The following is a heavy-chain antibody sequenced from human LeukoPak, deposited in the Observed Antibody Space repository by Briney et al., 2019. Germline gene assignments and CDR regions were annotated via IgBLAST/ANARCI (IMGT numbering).Heavy chain of an antibody. Sequence: PGGSLRLSCAASGFTFSSYSMNWVRQAPGKGLEWVSSISSSSSYIYYADSVKGRFTISRDNAKNSLYLQMNSLRAEDTAVYYCARDRYPTVTLTFFDYWGQGTLVTVSS. D-gene: IGHD4-17*01. CDR3: ARDRYPTVTLTFFDY. J-gene: IGHJ4*02. CDR2: ISSSSSYI. CDR1: GFTFSSYS. V-gene: IGHV3-21*01.